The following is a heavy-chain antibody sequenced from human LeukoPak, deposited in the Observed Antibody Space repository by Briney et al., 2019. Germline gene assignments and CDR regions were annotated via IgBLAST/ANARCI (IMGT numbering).Heavy chain of an antibody. CDR3: TRDSENYKWFDP. D-gene: IGHD1-26*01. J-gene: IGHJ5*02. CDR1: GFTFSGVV. CDR2: IDKKDKGYATAT. Sequence: GGSLTHSRSASGFTFSGVVVHWVRQSSGKGLEWVGQIDKKDKGYATATAYAASVKGRFTISRDDSIHTAYLQMKSLKTEDTALYYCTRDSENYKWFDPVGQ. V-gene: IGHV3-73*01.